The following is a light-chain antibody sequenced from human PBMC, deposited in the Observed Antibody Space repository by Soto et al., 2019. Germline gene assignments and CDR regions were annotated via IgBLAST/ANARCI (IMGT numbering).Light chain of an antibody. V-gene: IGKV3-15*01. J-gene: IGKJ5*01. CDR3: QQYNTWRSIS. CDR2: DTS. Sequence: ERMMSVSPATLAVSAGGRATISCRASQSVSSKLAWYQHKPGQAPRLLIYDTSTRAAGIPARFTGSGSGTDFTLTISSLQSEDFAVYYCQQYNTWRSISFGQGTRLEIK. CDR1: QSVSSK.